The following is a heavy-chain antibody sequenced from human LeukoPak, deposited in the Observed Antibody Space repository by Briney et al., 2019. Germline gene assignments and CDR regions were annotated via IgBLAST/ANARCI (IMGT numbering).Heavy chain of an antibody. D-gene: IGHD3-22*01. J-gene: IGHJ4*02. V-gene: IGHV3-7*05. CDR1: GFTFSSYW. CDR2: IKQDGSEK. Sequence: GGSLRLSCAASGFTFSSYWMSWVRQAPGRGLEWVANIKQDGSEKYYVDSVKGRFTISRDNAKKSLYLQMNSLRAEDTAVYYCARTTNYDSSRYHYYFDYWGQGTLVTVSS. CDR3: ARTTNYDSSRYHYYFDY.